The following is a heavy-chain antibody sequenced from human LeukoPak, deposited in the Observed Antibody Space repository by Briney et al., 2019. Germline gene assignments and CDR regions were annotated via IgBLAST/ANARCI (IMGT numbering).Heavy chain of an antibody. V-gene: IGHV3-53*01. CDR3: ARRYYYGSGSYFDY. J-gene: IGHJ4*02. CDR2: IYSGGST. Sequence: GGSLRLSCAASGFTVSSNYMSWVRQAPGKGLGGGSVIYSGGSTYYADSVKGRFTISRDNSKNTLYLQMNSLRAEDTAMYYCARRYYYGSGSYFDYWGQGTLVTVSS. D-gene: IGHD3-10*01. CDR1: GFTVSSNY.